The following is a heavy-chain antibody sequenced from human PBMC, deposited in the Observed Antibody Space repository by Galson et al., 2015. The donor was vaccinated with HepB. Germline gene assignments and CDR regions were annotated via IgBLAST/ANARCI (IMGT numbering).Heavy chain of an antibody. V-gene: IGHV3-7*03. Sequence: SLRLSCAVPGFTYNNYWMSWVRQAPGRGLEWVANIKQDGSDKYYVDSVEGRFTVSRDNAKKTLYLDMNALSVEDTAVYYCARGWDTDVTSNFDYWGQGALVTVSS. CDR2: IKQDGSDK. CDR1: GFTYNNYW. J-gene: IGHJ4*02. D-gene: IGHD5-18*01. CDR3: ARGWDTDVTSNFDY.